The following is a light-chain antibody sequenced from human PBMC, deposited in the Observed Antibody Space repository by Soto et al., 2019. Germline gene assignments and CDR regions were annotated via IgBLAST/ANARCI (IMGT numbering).Light chain of an antibody. CDR2: DVS. V-gene: IGLV2-14*01. CDR3: SSYTSSSTLLYV. Sequence: QSVLTQPASVSGSTGRSITISCTGASSDVGGYNYVSWYQQQPGKAPKLMIYDVSNRPSGVSNRFSGSKSDNTASLTISGLQAEDEADYYCSSYTSSSTLLYVFGTGTKLTV. J-gene: IGLJ1*01. CDR1: SSDVGGYNY.